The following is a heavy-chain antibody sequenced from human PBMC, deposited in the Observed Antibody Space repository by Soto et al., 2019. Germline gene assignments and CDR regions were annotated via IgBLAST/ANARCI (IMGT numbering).Heavy chain of an antibody. CDR1: GFTFSSYA. V-gene: IGHV3-23*01. D-gene: IGHD6-13*01. CDR2: ISGSGDST. Sequence: EVQLLESGGGLVQPGGSLRLSCAASGFTFSSYAMSWVRQAPGKGLEWVSVISGSGDSTYYADSVRGRFTISRDNSKNRLYLQMNSLRAEDTAVYYCAKDRDGAAAGPTKCYGMDVWGQGTTVTVSS. CDR3: AKDRDGAAAGPTKCYGMDV. J-gene: IGHJ6*02.